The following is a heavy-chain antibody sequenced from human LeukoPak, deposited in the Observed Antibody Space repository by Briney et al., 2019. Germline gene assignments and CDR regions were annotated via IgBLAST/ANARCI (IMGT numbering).Heavy chain of an antibody. Sequence: SETLSLTCTVSGGSITSYYWNWIRQPPGKGLEWIGYIYYSGSTNYNPSLKSRVTISVDTSKNQFSLKLSSVTAADTAVYYCARDVGATPGYFDYWGQGTLVTVSS. CDR2: IYYSGST. V-gene: IGHV4-59*01. CDR1: GGSITSYY. J-gene: IGHJ4*02. CDR3: ARDVGATPGYFDY. D-gene: IGHD1-26*01.